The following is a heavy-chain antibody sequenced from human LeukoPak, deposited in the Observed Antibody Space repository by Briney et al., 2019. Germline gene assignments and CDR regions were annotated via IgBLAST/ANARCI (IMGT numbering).Heavy chain of an antibody. CDR3: ARDDIVVVVGGGMDV. D-gene: IGHD2-15*01. V-gene: IGHV3-48*04. CDR1: GFTFSSYS. CDR2: ISSSGSTI. Sequence: GGSLRLSCAASGFTFSSYSMNWVRQAPGKGLEWVSSISSSGSTIYYADSVKGRFTISRDNAKNSLYLQMNSLRAEDTAVYYCARDDIVVVVGGGMDVWGKGTSVTISS. J-gene: IGHJ6*03.